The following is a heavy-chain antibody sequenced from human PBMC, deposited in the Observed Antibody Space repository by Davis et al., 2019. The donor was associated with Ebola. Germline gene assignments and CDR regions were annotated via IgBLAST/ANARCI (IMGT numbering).Heavy chain of an antibody. J-gene: IGHJ4*02. CDR1: GFSISTYW. V-gene: IGHV3-7*01. Sequence: GGSLRLSCAASGFSISTYWMSWVRQAPGKGPEWVANIKQDGSVKYYVDSVKGRFTISRDNAKNSLYLQMNSLRDEDTAVYYCARTPPDFWGQGALVTVSS. CDR3: ARTPPDF. CDR2: IKQDGSVK.